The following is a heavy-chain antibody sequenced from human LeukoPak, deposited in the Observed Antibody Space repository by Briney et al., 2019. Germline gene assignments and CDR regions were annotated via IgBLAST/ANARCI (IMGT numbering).Heavy chain of an antibody. CDR1: GFTFSSYS. CDR3: ARGGEYSSSSDY. D-gene: IGHD6-6*01. J-gene: IGHJ4*02. V-gene: IGHV3-21*01. Sequence: GGSLRLSCAASGFTFSSYSMNWVRQAPGKGLEWVSSISSSSSYIYYADSVKGRFTISRDNAKNSLYLQTNSLRAEDTAVYYCARGGEYSSSSDYWGQGTLVTVSS. CDR2: ISSSSSYI.